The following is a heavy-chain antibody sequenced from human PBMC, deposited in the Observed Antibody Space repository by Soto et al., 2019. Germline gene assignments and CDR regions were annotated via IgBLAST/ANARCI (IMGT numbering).Heavy chain of an antibody. CDR2: ISGGGDKT. J-gene: IGHJ2*01. CDR1: GFTFINYA. V-gene: IGHV3-23*01. D-gene: IGHD2-2*01. CDR3: ARKVLGSTSRPDWWYFDL. Sequence: EVQLLESGGGLVQPGGSLRLSCVGSGFTFINYAMNWVRQTPGKGLEGVSTISGGGDKTFDADTVKGRFTISRDNSKNAVNLQRNSLRADDTAVYYCARKVLGSTSRPDWWYFDLWGRGTLVTVSS.